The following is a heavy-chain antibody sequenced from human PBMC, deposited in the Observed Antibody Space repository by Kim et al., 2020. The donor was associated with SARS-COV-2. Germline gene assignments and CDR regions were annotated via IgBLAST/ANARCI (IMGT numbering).Heavy chain of an antibody. Sequence: SVKVSCKASGGTSSSYGISWVRQAPGQGLEWMGRIIPMLGITNYAQKFQGRVTITADKSTSTAYMELSSLRSEDTAMYYCARDLQDHCSGGSCWFDPWGQGSLVTVSS. D-gene: IGHD2-15*01. J-gene: IGHJ5*02. CDR1: GGTSSSYG. CDR2: IIPMLGIT. CDR3: ARDLQDHCSGGSCWFDP. V-gene: IGHV1-69*04.